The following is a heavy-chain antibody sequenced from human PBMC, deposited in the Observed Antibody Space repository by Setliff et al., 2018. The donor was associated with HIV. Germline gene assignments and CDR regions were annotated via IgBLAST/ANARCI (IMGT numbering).Heavy chain of an antibody. D-gene: IGHD3-22*01. CDR3: ASVSSSGYSSAFDI. CDR1: GYTFTSYG. V-gene: IGHV1-18*01. CDR2: ISAYNGNT. J-gene: IGHJ3*02. Sequence: ASVKVSCKASGYTFTSYGIIWVRQAPGQGLEWMGWISAYNGNTNYAQKVQGRVTMTTDTSTSTAYMELRSLRSDDTAVYYCASVSSSGYSSAFDIWGQGTMVTVSS.